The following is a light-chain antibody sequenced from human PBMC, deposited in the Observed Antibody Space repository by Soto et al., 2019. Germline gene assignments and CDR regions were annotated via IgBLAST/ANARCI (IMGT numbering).Light chain of an antibody. V-gene: IGKV3-20*01. Sequence: EIVLTQSPGTLSLSPGERATLSCRASQSVSRNYLVWYQQKPGQAPRLLIYGASSRATGIPDRFSGSGSGTDFTLTISKREPEDFALYYCQQSGSSPWTFGQGTKVEIK. J-gene: IGKJ1*01. CDR3: QQSGSSPWT. CDR2: GAS. CDR1: QSVSRNY.